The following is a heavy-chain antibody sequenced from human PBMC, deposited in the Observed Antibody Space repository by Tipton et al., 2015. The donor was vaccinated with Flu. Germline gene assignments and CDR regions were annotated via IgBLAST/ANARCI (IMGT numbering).Heavy chain of an antibody. V-gene: IGHV4-38-2*01. CDR2: IYHSGST. CDR1: GYSISSGYY. D-gene: IGHD7-27*01. CDR3: ARHPSSLGAFDI. Sequence: GLVKPSETLSLTCAVSGYSISSGYYWGWIRQPPGKGLEWIGSIYHSGSTYYNPSLRSRVTISVDTSKNQFSLKLSSVTAADTAVHYCARHPSSLGAFDIWGQGTVVTVSS. J-gene: IGHJ3*02.